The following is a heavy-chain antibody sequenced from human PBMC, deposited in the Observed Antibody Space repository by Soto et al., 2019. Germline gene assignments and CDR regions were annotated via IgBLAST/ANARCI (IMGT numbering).Heavy chain of an antibody. Sequence: GASVKVSCKASGGTFSSYAISWVRQAPGQGLEWMGGIIPIFGTANYAQKFQGRVTITADESTSTAYMELSSLRSEDTAVYYCARDGEAEISMDVWGQGTTVTVSS. CDR3: ARDGEAEISMDV. CDR2: IIPIFGTA. D-gene: IGHD3-10*01. V-gene: IGHV1-69*13. CDR1: GGTFSSYA. J-gene: IGHJ6*02.